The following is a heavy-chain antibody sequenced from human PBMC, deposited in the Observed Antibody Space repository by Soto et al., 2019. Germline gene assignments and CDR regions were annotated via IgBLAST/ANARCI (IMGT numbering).Heavy chain of an antibody. J-gene: IGHJ6*02. V-gene: IGHV4-59*08. Sequence: QVQLQESGPGLVKPSETLSLSCTVSNGSISNYYGSWIRQPPGKGMEWIGYVHHSWGSFYNPSLQSRVAISLDTSKSQFSLKLTSVTATDTAVYYCARQGFGALHGLVHVWGQGITVTVSS. CDR1: NGSISNYY. CDR2: VHHSWGS. CDR3: ARQGFGALHGLVHV. D-gene: IGHD3-10*01.